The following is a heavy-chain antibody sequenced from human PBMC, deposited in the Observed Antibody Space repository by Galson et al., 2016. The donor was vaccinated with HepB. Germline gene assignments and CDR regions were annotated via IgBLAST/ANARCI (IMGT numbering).Heavy chain of an antibody. V-gene: IGHV1-18*01. CDR2: VSAYNGKT. J-gene: IGHJ5*02. Sequence: SVKVSCKAAGSTFTCYGIAWIRQAPGQGLEWMGRVSAYNGKTNYAQRFQDRVTMTTDTFTTTVYMELKSLRLDDTAVYYCAREWFGSSWYNWFDPWGQGTLVTVSS. D-gene: IGHD2-2*01. CDR3: AREWFGSSWYNWFDP. CDR1: GSTFTCYG.